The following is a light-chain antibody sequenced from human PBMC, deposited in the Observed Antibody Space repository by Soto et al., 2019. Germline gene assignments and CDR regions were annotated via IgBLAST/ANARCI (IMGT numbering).Light chain of an antibody. V-gene: IGLV3-1*01. CDR3: QAWDSSTAGVV. J-gene: IGLJ2*01. CDR1: KLGDKY. CDR2: EDS. Sequence: SYELTQPPSVSVSPGQTASITCSGDKLGDKYACWYQQKPGQSPVLVIYEDSKRPSGIHERFSGSNSGNTATLTISGTQAMDEADCYCQAWDSSTAGVVFGGGTKLTVL.